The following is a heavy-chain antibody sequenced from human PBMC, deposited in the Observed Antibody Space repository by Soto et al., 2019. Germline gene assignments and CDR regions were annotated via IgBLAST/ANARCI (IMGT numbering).Heavy chain of an antibody. CDR2: ISYDGSTE. CDR3: ARAGVEEAIQVGYFQH. CDR1: GFTFSNYA. J-gene: IGHJ1*01. Sequence: GGSLRLSCAASGFTFSNYAMHWVRQAPGKGLEWVAVISYDGSTEYYADSVKGRFTISRDSSENTLYLQMNSLRAEDTALYYCARAGVEEAIQVGYFQHWGQGTLVTVSS. V-gene: IGHV3-33*01. D-gene: IGHD2-8*01.